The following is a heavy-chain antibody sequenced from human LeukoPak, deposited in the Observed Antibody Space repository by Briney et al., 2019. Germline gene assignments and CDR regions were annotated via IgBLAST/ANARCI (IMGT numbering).Heavy chain of an antibody. V-gene: IGHV4-59*01. CDR1: GGSISSYY. J-gene: IGHJ4*02. Sequence: SETLPLTCTVSGGSISSYYWSWIRQPPGKGLEWIGYIYYSGSTNYNPSLKSRVTISVDTSKNQFSLKLSSVTAADTAVYYCARASRKGGYFDYWGQGTLVTVSS. D-gene: IGHD3-16*01. CDR3: ARASRKGGYFDY. CDR2: IYYSGST.